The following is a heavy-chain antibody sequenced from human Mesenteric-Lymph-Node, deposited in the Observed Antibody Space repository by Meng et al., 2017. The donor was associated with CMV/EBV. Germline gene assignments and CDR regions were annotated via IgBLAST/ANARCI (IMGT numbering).Heavy chain of an antibody. CDR2: INPGGTTI. J-gene: IGHJ4*02. V-gene: IGHV3-48*03. CDR3: ARELPASWEPFDY. D-gene: IGHD1-26*01. Sequence: GGSLRLSCVASGFTFSSYEFNWARQAPGKGLEWLSHINPGGTTIYYADSVKGRFTISRDDAKSSLYLQMSSLRADDTAVYYCARELPASWEPFDYWGQGTLVTVSS. CDR1: GFTFSSYE.